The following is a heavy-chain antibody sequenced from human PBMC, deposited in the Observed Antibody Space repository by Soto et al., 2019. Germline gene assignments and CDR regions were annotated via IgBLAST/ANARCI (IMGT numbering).Heavy chain of an antibody. CDR3: ARLRAYDFWSGYYLDYYGMDV. Sequence: SETLSLTCTVSGGSISSSSYYWCWIRHPPGKGLEWIGSIYYSGSTYYNPSLKSRVTISVDTSKNQFSLKLSSVTAADTAVYYCARLRAYDFWSGYYLDYYGMDVWGQGTTVTVSS. CDR2: IYYSGST. D-gene: IGHD3-3*01. V-gene: IGHV4-39*01. J-gene: IGHJ6*02. CDR1: GGSISSSSYY.